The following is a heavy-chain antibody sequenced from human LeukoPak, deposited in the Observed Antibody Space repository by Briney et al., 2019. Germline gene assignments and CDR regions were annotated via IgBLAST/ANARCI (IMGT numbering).Heavy chain of an antibody. CDR3: ARGRDRSKAGDH. J-gene: IGHJ4*02. CDR2: IHPHGIF. Sequence: PSETLSLTCAVYGGSCDDYYCSWIRQPPEKGLEWIGEIHPHGIFYYNSSLTSRVTISIDTSKSQFSLRLTSVTAADTAFYYCARGRDRSKAGDHWGQGSLVTVSS. D-gene: IGHD5-24*01. V-gene: IGHV4-34*01. CDR1: GGSCDDYY.